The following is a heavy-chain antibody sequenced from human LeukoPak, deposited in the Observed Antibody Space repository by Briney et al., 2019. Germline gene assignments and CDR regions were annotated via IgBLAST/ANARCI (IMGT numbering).Heavy chain of an antibody. CDR3: ARGRWSLRIFDI. CDR1: GGSISSYY. Sequence: SETLSLTCTVSGGSISSYYWSWIRQPAGKGLEWIGRIYTSGSTNYNPSLKSRVTISVDTSKNQFSLKLSSVTAADTAVYYCARGRWSLRIFDIWGQGTMVTVSS. D-gene: IGHD3-16*02. J-gene: IGHJ3*02. CDR2: IYTSGST. V-gene: IGHV4-4*07.